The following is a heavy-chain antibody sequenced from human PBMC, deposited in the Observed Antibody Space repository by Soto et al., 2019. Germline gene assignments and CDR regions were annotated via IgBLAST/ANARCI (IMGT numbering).Heavy chain of an antibody. CDR3: ARSLVYCTNGVCPPYYYYGMDV. V-gene: IGHV3-23*01. CDR1: GFTFSSYA. CDR2: ISGSGGST. D-gene: IGHD2-8*01. Sequence: GGSLRLSCAASGFTFSSYAMSWVRQAPGKGLEWVSAISGSGGSTYYADSVKGRFTISRDNSKNTLYLQMNSLRAEDTAVYYCARSLVYCTNGVCPPYYYYGMDVWGQGTTVTVSS. J-gene: IGHJ6*02.